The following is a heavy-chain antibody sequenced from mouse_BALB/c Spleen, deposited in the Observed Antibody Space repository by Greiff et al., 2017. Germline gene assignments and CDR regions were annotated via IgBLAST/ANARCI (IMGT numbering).Heavy chain of an antibody. V-gene: IGHV1-5*01. D-gene: IGHD2-1*01. CDR2: IYPGNSDT. J-gene: IGHJ4*01. CDR1: GYTFTSYW. Sequence: VHVKQSGTVLARPGASVKMSCKASGYTFTSYWMHWVKQRPGQGLEWIGAIYPGNSDTSYNQKFKGKAKLTAVTSTSTAYMELSSLTNEDSAVYYCTRGGDGKGMDYWGQGTSGTVSS. CDR3: TRGGDGKGMDY.